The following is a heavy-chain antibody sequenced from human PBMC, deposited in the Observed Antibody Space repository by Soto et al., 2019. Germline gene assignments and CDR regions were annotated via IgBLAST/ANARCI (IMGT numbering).Heavy chain of an antibody. CDR1: GLSLINARMG. V-gene: IGHV2-26*01. J-gene: IGHJ4*02. D-gene: IGHD6-13*01. Sequence: CGPTLVNPTATLPLTCTVSGLSLINARMGVSWTFQQPPKALEWLAHIFSNDEKSYSTSLKSRLTISKDTAKSQVVLTMTNMDPVDTATYYCARSPSNSYSSSWYYFDYWGQGTMVTVSS. CDR3: ARSPSNSYSSSWYYFDY. CDR2: IFSNDEK.